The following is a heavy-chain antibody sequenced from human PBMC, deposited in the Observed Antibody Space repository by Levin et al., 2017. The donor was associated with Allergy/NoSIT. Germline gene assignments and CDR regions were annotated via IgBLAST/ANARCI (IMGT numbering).Heavy chain of an antibody. V-gene: IGHV3-33*01. Sequence: GESLKISCAASGFTFSSYGMHWVRQAPGKGLEWVAVIWYDGSNKYYADSVKGRFTISRDNSKNTLYLQMNSLRAEDTAVYYCARDFGSVTLLYIFDYWGQGTLVTVSS. CDR3: ARDFGSVTLLYIFDY. J-gene: IGHJ4*02. CDR2: IWYDGSNK. CDR1: GFTFSSYG. D-gene: IGHD4-17*01.